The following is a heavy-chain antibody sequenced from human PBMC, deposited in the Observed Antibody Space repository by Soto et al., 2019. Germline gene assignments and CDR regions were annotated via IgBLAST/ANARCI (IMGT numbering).Heavy chain of an antibody. D-gene: IGHD5-18*01. CDR3: ARGMDRAKTGY. CDR2: VSHTEGT. CDR1: SGSLNVDY. V-gene: IGHV4-34*01. J-gene: IGHJ4*02. Sequence: SDTLSLTCAVYSGSLNVDYWSWIRQPPGKGLEWIGEVSHTEGTRYSSSLKSRVTISVDTSNNQFSLTLTSLTAADTAVYYCARGMDRAKTGYWGRGTLVTVSS.